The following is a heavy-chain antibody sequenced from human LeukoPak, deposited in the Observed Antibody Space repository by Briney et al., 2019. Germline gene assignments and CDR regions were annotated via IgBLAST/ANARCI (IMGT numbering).Heavy chain of an antibody. CDR3: ARGSGYCSSTSHLDY. CDR1: GFTVSSNY. J-gene: IGHJ4*02. Sequence: PGGSLRLSCAASGFTVSSNYMSWVRQAPGKGLEWVSVIYSCGSTYYADSVKGRFTISRDNSKNTLYLQMNSLRAEDTAVYYCARGSGYCSSTSHLDYWGQGTLVTVSS. V-gene: IGHV3-66*03. CDR2: IYSCGST. D-gene: IGHD2-2*01.